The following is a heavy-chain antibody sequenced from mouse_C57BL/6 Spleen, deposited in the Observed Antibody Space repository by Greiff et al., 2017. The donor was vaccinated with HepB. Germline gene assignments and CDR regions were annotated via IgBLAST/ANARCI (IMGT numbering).Heavy chain of an antibody. V-gene: IGHV5-12*01. CDR2: ISNGGGST. CDR1: GFTFSDYY. CDR3: ARHTAEYFDV. J-gene: IGHJ1*03. Sequence: LVESGGGLVQPGGSLKLSCAASGFTFSDYYMYWVRQTPEKRLEWVAYISNGGGSTYYPDTVKGRFTISRDNAKNTLYLQMSRLKSEDTAMYYCARHTAEYFDVWGTGTTVTVSS.